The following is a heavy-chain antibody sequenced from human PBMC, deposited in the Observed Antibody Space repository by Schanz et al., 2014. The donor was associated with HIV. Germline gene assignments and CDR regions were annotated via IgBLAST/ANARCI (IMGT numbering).Heavy chain of an antibody. J-gene: IGHJ5*02. CDR1: GGTFNIYG. V-gene: IGHV1-8*02. CDR3: ARSADL. CDR2: MNPNSGVT. Sequence: QVQLVQSGAEVKKPGSSVKVSCKASGGTFNIYGISWVRQAPGQGLEWMGWMNPNSGVTEDAQKFQGRVTMTRDTSISTAYMELSSLRSEDTAVYYCARSADLWGQGILVTVSS.